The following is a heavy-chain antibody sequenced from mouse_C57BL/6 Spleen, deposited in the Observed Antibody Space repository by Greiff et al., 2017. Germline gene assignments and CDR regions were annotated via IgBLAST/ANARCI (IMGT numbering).Heavy chain of an antibody. CDR1: GFTFSSYA. J-gene: IGHJ2*01. D-gene: IGHD2-4*01. Sequence: EVKLVESGGGLVKPGGSLKLSCAASGFTFSSYAMSWVRQTPEKRLEWVATISDGGSYTYYPDNVKGRFTISRDNAKNNLYLQMSQMKAEDTAMYYCARDQYDYALYYFDYWGKGTTLTVSS. V-gene: IGHV5-4*01. CDR2: ISDGGSYT. CDR3: ARDQYDYALYYFDY.